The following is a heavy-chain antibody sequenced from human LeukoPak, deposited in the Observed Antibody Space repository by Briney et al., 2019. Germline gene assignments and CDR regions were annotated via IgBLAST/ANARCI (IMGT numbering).Heavy chain of an antibody. CDR1: GGTFSSYA. J-gene: IGHJ5*02. V-gene: IGHV1-69*01. CDR3: ASTVTSDIVVVPAAIAWFDP. D-gene: IGHD2-2*01. CDR2: IIPIFGTA. Sequence: SVMVSCKASGGTFSSYAISWVRQAPGQGLEWMGGIIPIFGTANYAQKFQGRVTITADESTSTAYMELSSLRSEDTAVYYCASTVTSDIVVVPAAIAWFDPWGQGTLVTVSS.